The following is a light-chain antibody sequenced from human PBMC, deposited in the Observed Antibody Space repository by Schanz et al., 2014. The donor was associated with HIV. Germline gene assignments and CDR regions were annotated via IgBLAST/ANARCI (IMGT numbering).Light chain of an antibody. CDR3: QQYSSSPRT. Sequence: EIVMTQSPATLYVSPGEGATLSCRASQSISNNLAWYQHKPGQAPRLLIYGAFTRATGIPVRFSGRGSGTDFTLTISRLEPEDFAVYYCQQYSSSPRTFGQGTKVEI. J-gene: IGKJ1*01. CDR2: GAF. V-gene: IGKV3-15*01. CDR1: QSISNN.